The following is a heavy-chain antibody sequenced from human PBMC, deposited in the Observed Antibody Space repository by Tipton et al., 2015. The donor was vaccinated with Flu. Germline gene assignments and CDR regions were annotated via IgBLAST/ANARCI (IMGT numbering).Heavy chain of an antibody. CDR1: GGSISSYY. V-gene: IGHV4-59*01. CDR2: IYYSGST. Sequence: TLSLTCTVSGGSISSYYWSWIRQPPGKGLEWIGYIYYSGSTNYNPSLKSRVTISVDTPKNQFSPKLSSVTAADTAVYYCARDRPNYYYYGMDVWGQGTTVTVSS. J-gene: IGHJ6*02. CDR3: ARDRPNYYYYGMDV.